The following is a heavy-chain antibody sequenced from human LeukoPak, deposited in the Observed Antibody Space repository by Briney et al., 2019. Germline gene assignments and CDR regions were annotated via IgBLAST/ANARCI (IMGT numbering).Heavy chain of an antibody. J-gene: IGHJ3*02. V-gene: IGHV4-30-4*01. Sequence: SETLSLTCTVSGGSISSYYWSWIRQPPGKGLEWIGYIYYSGSTYYNPSLKSRVTISVDTSKNQFSLKLSSVTAADTAVYYCARDLVGRGAFDIWGQGTMVTVSS. CDR3: ARDLVGRGAFDI. CDR1: GGSISSYY. CDR2: IYYSGST. D-gene: IGHD1-26*01.